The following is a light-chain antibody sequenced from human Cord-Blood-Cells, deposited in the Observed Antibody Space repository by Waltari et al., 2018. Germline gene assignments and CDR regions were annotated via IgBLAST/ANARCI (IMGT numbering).Light chain of an antibody. CDR2: QDS. CDR1: QLGVYY. V-gene: IGLV3-1*01. CDR3: QAWDSSTYV. J-gene: IGLJ1*01. Sequence: SSQLTQPPSVSVSPGETASIPCSGDQLGVYYACWYHQKPGQSPVLVIYQDSKRPTGIPERFSGSNSGNTATLTISGTQAMDEADYYCQAWDSSTYVFGTGTKVTVL.